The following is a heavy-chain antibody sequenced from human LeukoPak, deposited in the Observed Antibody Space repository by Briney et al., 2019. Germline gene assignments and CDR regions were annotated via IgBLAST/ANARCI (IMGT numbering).Heavy chain of an antibody. CDR2: MNPNSGNT. V-gene: IGHV1-8*03. D-gene: IGHD2-2*01. CDR3: ARGRYCSSTSCLDFDL. Sequence: ASVKVSCKASGYTFTSYDINWVRQAIGQGLEWMGWMNPNSGNTGYAQKFQGRVTITRNTSISTAYMELSSLRSEDTAVYYCARGRYCSSTSCLDFDLWGRGTQVTVSS. J-gene: IGHJ2*01. CDR1: GYTFTSYD.